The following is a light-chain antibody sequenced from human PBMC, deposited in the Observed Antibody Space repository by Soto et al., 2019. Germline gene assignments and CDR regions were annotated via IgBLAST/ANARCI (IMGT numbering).Light chain of an antibody. CDR2: AAS. CDR3: HQYNNWPT. V-gene: IGKV3D-15*01. J-gene: IGKJ1*01. CDR1: QSVSSSY. Sequence: DIVLTQSPATLSVSPGERATLSCRASQSVSSSYLAWYQQKPGQAPRLVIYAASTRATGTPARFSGSGSGTEFTLTINSLQSEDFAVYFCHQYNNWPTFGQGTKVDIK.